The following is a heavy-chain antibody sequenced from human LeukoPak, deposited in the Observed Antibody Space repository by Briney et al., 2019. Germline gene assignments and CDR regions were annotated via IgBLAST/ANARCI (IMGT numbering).Heavy chain of an antibody. CDR1: GFTFSSYE. V-gene: IGHV3-48*03. D-gene: IGHD3-22*01. CDR2: ISSSGSTI. J-gene: IGHJ4*02. Sequence: GGSLRLSXAASGFTFSSYEMNWVRQAPGKGLEWVSYISSSGSTIYYADSVKGRFTISRDNAKNSLYQQMNSLRAEDTAVYYCASHKILDYYDSSGYSPFDYWGQGTLVTVSS. CDR3: ASHKILDYYDSSGYSPFDY.